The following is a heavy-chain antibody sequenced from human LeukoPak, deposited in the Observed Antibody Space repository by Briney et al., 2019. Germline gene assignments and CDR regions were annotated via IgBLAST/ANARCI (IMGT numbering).Heavy chain of an antibody. Sequence: PGGSLRLSCVASGFTFSSYWMSWVRQAPGKGLEWVANIKQDETEKYYVDSVKGRFTVSRDNSKSTLYLQMNGLRTEDTAVYYCAKSSGVTHQRGWFDPWGQGTLVTVSS. CDR1: GFTFSSYW. CDR2: IKQDETEK. CDR3: AKSSGVTHQRGWFDP. V-gene: IGHV3-7*01. D-gene: IGHD1-26*01. J-gene: IGHJ5*02.